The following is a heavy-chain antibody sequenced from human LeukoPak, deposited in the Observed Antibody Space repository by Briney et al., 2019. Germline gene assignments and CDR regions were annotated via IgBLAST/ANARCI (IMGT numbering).Heavy chain of an antibody. J-gene: IGHJ4*02. D-gene: IGHD3-3*01. CDR1: GGSISSSSYY. CDR2: IYYSGST. Sequence: PSETLSLTCTVSGGSISSSSYYWGWIRQPPGKGLEWIGSIYYSGSTYYNPSLKSRVTISVDTSKNQFSLKLSSVTAADTAVYYCARGRAIFGVVLQYYFDYWGQGTLVTVSS. V-gene: IGHV4-39*07. CDR3: ARGRAIFGVVLQYYFDY.